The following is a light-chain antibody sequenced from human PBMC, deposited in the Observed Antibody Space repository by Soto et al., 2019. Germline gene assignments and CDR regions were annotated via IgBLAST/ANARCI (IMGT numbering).Light chain of an antibody. CDR2: VGT. Sequence: QSALTQPASVSGSPGPSISLSCTGTSSDVGSFNLVSWYQHYPGKAPKLMIYVGTKRPSGVSNRFSGSKSANTASLTISGRQAEDEAEYYGGSDAGSSGWVFGGGTKVTVL. CDR1: SSDVGSFNL. V-gene: IGLV2-23*01. CDR3: GSDAGSSGWV. J-gene: IGLJ3*02.